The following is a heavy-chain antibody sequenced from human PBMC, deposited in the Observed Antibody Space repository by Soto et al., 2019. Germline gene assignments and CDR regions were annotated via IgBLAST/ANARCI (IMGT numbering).Heavy chain of an antibody. J-gene: IGHJ4*02. V-gene: IGHV3-11*06. CDR2: ISSSSSYT. CDR3: ARGSAFIGLDY. Sequence: CLRLSCAASGFTFSDYYMSCIRQAPGKGLEWVSYISSSSSYTNYADSVKGRFTISRDNAKNSLYLQMNSLRAEDTAIYYCARGSAFIGLDYWGQGTPVTVSS. D-gene: IGHD1-26*01. CDR1: GFTFSDYY.